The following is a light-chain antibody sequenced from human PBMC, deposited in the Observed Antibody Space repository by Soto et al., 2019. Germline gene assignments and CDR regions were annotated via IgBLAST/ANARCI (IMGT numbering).Light chain of an antibody. CDR2: DAS. CDR3: KQYNSYSPT. CDR1: QSISSW. Sequence: IQMTQSPSSLSASVGDRVTITCRASQSISSWLAWYRQKPGKAPKLLIYDASSLESGVPSRFSGSGSGTEFTLTIRSLQPDDFATYYCKQYNSYSPTFGQGTKVDIK. V-gene: IGKV1-5*01. J-gene: IGKJ1*01.